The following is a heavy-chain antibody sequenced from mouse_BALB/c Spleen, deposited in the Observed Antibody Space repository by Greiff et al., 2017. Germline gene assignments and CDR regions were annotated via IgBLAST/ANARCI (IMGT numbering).Heavy chain of an antibody. Sequence: VQLKQSGAELVKPGASVKLSCTASGFNIKDTYMHWVKQRPEQGLEWIGRIDPANGNTKYDPKFQGKATITADTSSNTAYLQLSSLTSEDTAVYYCASTDSDYAMDYWGQGTSVTVSS. CDR2: IDPANGNT. CDR3: ASTDSDYAMDY. J-gene: IGHJ4*01. V-gene: IGHV14-3*02. CDR1: GFNIKDTY.